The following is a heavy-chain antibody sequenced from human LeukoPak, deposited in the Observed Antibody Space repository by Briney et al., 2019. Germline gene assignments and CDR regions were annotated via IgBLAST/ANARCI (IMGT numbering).Heavy chain of an antibody. CDR3: ARGRGYSQSNWVDP. CDR2: ISYDGSNK. D-gene: IGHD5-18*01. CDR1: GFTFSSYG. V-gene: IGHV3-30*03. Sequence: PGGSLRLSCAASGFTFSSYGMHWVRQAPGKGLEWVAVISYDGSNKYYADSVKGRFTISRDNSKNTLYLQMNSLRAEDTAVYYCARGRGYSQSNWVDPWGQGTMVTVSA. J-gene: IGHJ5*02.